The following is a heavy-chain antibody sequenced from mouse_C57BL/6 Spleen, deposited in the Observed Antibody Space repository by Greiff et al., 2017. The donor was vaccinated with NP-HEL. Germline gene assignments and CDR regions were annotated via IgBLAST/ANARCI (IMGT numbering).Heavy chain of an antibody. CDR3: AGEGDYGGCFDV. J-gene: IGHJ1*03. CDR1: GYSFTGYF. Sequence: VQLQQSGPELVKPGDSVKISCKASGYSFTGYFMNWVMQSHGKSLEWIGGINPYNGDTFYNQKFKGKATLTVDKSSSTAHMELRSLTSVDSAVYYCAGEGDYGGCFDVWGTGTTVTVSS. CDR2: INPYNGDT. V-gene: IGHV1-20*01. D-gene: IGHD2-4*01.